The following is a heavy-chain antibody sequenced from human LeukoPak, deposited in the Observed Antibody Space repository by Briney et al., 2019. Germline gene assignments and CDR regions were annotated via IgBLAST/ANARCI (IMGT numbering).Heavy chain of an antibody. D-gene: IGHD3-10*01. CDR1: GFTFSSYG. J-gene: IGHJ5*02. CDR3: ARGSAVGELWAWFDP. Sequence: GGSLRLSCAASGFTFSSYGMHWVRQAPGKGLERVAVIWYDGSNKYYADSVKGRFTISRDNSKNTLYLQMNSLRAEDAAVYYCARGSAVGELWAWFDPWGQGTLVTVSS. CDR2: IWYDGSNK. V-gene: IGHV3-33*01.